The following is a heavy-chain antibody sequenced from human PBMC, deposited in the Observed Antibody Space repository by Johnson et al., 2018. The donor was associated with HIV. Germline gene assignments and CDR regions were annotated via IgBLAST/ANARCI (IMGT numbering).Heavy chain of an antibody. J-gene: IGHJ3*02. Sequence: QVQLVESGGGLVKPGGSLRLSCAASGFSFSDYYMSWIRQAPGKGLEWLSHISSSGSIIYYADSVKGRFTISRDNAKNSLFLQMNSLRTEDTGVYYCAGREVVFGSYDNWDAFDIWGQGTMVTVSS. CDR3: AGREVVFGSYDNWDAFDI. CDR1: GFSFSDYY. D-gene: IGHD1-1*01. CDR2: ISSSGSII. V-gene: IGHV3-11*04.